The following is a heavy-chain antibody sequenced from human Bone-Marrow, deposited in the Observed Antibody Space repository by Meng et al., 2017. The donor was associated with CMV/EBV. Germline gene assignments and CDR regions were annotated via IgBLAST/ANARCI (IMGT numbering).Heavy chain of an antibody. CDR2: IIPILGIA. CDR1: GYTFTSYY. D-gene: IGHD5-18*01. V-gene: IGHV1-69*04. J-gene: IGHJ4*02. CDR3: ARDHTANLDY. Sequence: SVKVSCKASGYTFTSYYMHWVRQAPGQGLEWMGRIIPILGIANYAQKFQGRVTITADKSTSTAYMELSSLRSEDTAVYYCARDHTANLDYWGQGTLVTVSS.